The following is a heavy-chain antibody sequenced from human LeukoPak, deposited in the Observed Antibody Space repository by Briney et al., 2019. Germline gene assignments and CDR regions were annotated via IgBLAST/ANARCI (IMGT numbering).Heavy chain of an antibody. CDR2: TSGSGGDT. D-gene: IGHD2-8*01. CDR1: GFTFSNYA. Sequence: PGGSLRLSCVASGFTFSNYAMSWGRQAPGKGVEGVSGTSGSGGDTYYADSVKGRFTISRDNSKNTLYLQMNSLRAEDTAVYYCAKDRSCTNNICHGDFDYWGQGTLVTVSS. V-gene: IGHV3-23*01. CDR3: AKDRSCTNNICHGDFDY. J-gene: IGHJ4*02.